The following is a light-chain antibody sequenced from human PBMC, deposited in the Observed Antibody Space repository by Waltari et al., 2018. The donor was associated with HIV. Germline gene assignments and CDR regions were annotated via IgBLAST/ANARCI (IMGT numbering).Light chain of an antibody. CDR2: AAS. J-gene: IGKJ1*01. V-gene: IGKV1-27*01. CDR1: QAIGNS. Sequence: TITCRASQAIGNSLAWYQQRPGKVPQLLIYAASTLQSGVPSRFSGFGSGTNFTLAIANVQPEDVATYFCQKYNSAPRTFGQGTKVEI. CDR3: QKYNSAPRT.